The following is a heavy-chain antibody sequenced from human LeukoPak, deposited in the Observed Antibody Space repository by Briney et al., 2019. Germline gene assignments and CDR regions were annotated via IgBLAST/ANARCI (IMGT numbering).Heavy chain of an antibody. V-gene: IGHV4-30-4*08. J-gene: IGHJ5*02. CDR2: IYYSGST. CDR1: GGSISSGDYY. CDR3: ARRLGYCSSTSCYAENWFDP. Sequence: SQTLSLTCTVSGGSISSGDYYWSWIRQPPGKGLEWIGYIYYSGSTYYNPSLKSRVTISVDTSKNQFSLKLRFVTAADTAVYYCARRLGYCSSTSCYAENWFDPWGQGTLVTVSS. D-gene: IGHD2-2*01.